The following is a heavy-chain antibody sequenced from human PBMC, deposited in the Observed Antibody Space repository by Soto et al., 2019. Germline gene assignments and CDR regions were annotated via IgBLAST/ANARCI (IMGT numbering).Heavy chain of an antibody. V-gene: IGHV4-31*02. Sequence: SETLSLTCTVSGGSISSGGYYWSWIRQHPGKGLEWIGYIYYSGSTYYNPSLKSRVTISVDTSKNQFSLKLSSVTAADTAVYYCARAKKGIAAAENWFDPWGQGTLVTVSS. CDR2: IYYSGST. CDR3: ARAKKGIAAAENWFDP. J-gene: IGHJ5*02. D-gene: IGHD6-13*01. CDR1: GGSISSGGYY.